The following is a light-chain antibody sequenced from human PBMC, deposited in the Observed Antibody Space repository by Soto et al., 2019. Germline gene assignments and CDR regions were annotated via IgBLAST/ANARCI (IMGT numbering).Light chain of an antibody. V-gene: IGKV1-12*01. CDR1: QGINNW. CDR2: AAS. CDR3: QQASGFPYT. Sequence: DIQMTQSPSSVSASVGDRVTITCRASQGINNWLGWYQQKPGKAPKLLIYAASSLQSGVPSRFSGSGSGTDFTLTISSLQPEDSATYFRQQASGFPYTFGQGTKLEIK. J-gene: IGKJ2*01.